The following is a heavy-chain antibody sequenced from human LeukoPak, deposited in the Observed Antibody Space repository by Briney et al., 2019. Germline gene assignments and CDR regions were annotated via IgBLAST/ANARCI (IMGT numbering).Heavy chain of an antibody. CDR3: ASRDGYNAFDY. CDR2: IYYSGST. Sequence: SETLSLTCTISGGSISGSSYYWGWIRQPPGKGLEWIGSIYYSGSTYYNPSLKSRVTISVDTSKNQFSLKLSSVTAADTAVYYCASRDGYNAFDYWGQGTLVTVSS. D-gene: IGHD5-24*01. J-gene: IGHJ4*02. CDR1: GGSISGSSYY. V-gene: IGHV4-39*01.